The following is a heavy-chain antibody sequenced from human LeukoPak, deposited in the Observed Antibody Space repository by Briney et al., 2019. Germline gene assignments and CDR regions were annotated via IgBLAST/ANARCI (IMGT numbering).Heavy chain of an antibody. CDR2: ISGDGGVT. V-gene: IGHV3-23*01. J-gene: IGHJ4*02. D-gene: IGHD5-18*01. CDR3: ARDGGVGRGYSYGLFDY. CDR1: GFSFSTYA. Sequence: GGSLRLSCAVSGFSFSTYAVSWVRQAPGKGLEWVSAISGDGGVTSYTDSVKGRFTISKDTSKNTLYLQMNSLRAEDTAVYYCARDGGVGRGYSYGLFDYWGQGTLVTVSS.